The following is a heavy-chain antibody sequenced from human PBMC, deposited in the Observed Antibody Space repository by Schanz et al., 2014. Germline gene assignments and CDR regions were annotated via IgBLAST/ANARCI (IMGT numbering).Heavy chain of an antibody. CDR1: EFTFTNYW. CDR2: IWYDGNNK. D-gene: IGHD1-26*01. Sequence: VQLVESGGGLVQPGGSLRLSCAASEFTFTNYWMTWVRQAPGKGLEWVAVIWYDGNNKYYADSVKGRFTTSRDNSKNTMYLQMNSLRAEDTAVYYCVKDLQRELLRDDHYYGMDVWGQGTTVTVSS. V-gene: IGHV3-33*06. J-gene: IGHJ6*02. CDR3: VKDLQRELLRDDHYYGMDV.